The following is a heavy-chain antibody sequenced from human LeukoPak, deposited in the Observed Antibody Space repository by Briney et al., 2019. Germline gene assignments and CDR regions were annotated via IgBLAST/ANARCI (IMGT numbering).Heavy chain of an antibody. V-gene: IGHV5-51*01. J-gene: IGHJ2*01. CDR2: IYPGDSDT. CDR1: GYTFTKFW. D-gene: IGHD4-11*01. Sequence: GESLKISCKCSGYTFTKFWIGWVRQMPGKGLEWMGIIYPGDSDTRYSPSFQGQVTISADKSISTAYLQWSSLKASDTAMYYCARLYSNYGFGSGYFDLWGRGTLVTVSS. CDR3: ARLYSNYGFGSGYFDL.